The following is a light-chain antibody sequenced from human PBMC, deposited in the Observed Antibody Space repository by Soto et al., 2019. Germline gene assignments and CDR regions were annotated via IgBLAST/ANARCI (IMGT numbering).Light chain of an antibody. J-gene: IGKJ1*01. CDR3: MQALQTPRT. V-gene: IGKV2-28*01. CDR1: QSLLHSNGYNY. Sequence: DIVMTQSPLSLPVTPGEPASISCRSSQSLLHSNGYNYLDWYLQKPGQSPQLLIYLGSNRASGVHDRFSGSGSGTDFTLKISRVEAEDVGVYYCMQALQTPRTFGQGTTVEIK. CDR2: LGS.